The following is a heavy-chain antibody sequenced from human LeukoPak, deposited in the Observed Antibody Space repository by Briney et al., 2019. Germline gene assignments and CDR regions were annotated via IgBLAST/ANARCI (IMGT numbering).Heavy chain of an antibody. CDR1: GFTFSSYA. V-gene: IGHV3-23*01. CDR2: ISGSGGST. J-gene: IGHJ5*02. D-gene: IGHD2-2*02. Sequence: GGSLRLSCAASGFTFSSYAMTWVRQAPEKGLEWVSAISGSGGSTYYADSVKGRFTISRDNSKNTLYLQMNSLRVEDTAVYYCTKTAPAAIYWFDPWGQGTLVTVSS. CDR3: TKTAPAAIYWFDP.